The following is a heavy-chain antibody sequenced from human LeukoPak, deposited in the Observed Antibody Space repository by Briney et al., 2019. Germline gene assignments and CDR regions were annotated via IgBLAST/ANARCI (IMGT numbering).Heavy chain of an antibody. CDR1: GYSFISYW. J-gene: IGHJ4*02. V-gene: IGHV5-51*01. D-gene: IGHD3-22*01. Sequence: PGESLKISCKGSGYSFISYWIGWVRQMPGKGLEWMGIIYPADSDSRYSPSFQGQVTISVDRSINTAYLQWSSLKASDTAMYYCAIRSYYDTRGYYYFDYWGQGTLVTVSA. CDR2: IYPADSDS. CDR3: AIRSYYDTRGYYYFDY.